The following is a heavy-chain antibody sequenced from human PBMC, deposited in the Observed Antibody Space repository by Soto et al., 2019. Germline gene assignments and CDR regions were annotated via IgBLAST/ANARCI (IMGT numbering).Heavy chain of an antibody. D-gene: IGHD2-2*01. CDR1: GVIFSSYA. V-gene: IGHV1-69*13. CDR3: ARDSEDIVVVPAVLRGFDP. Sequence: GASVKVSCKASGVIFSSYAISWVRQAPGQGLEWMGGIIPIYGTANYAQKFQGRVTITADESTSTAYMELSSLRSDDTAVYYCARDSEDIVVVPAVLRGFDPRGQGTLVTVSS. J-gene: IGHJ5*02. CDR2: IIPIYGTA.